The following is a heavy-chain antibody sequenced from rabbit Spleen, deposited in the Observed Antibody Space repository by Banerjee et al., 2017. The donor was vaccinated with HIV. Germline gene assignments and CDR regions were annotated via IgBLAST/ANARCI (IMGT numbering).Heavy chain of an antibody. Sequence: QEQLEESGGGLVKPEGSLTLTCKASGVSFNDKDVMCWVRQAPGKGLEWIGTIYAGSTGTIDYASWAKGRFTISRTSSTTVTLQMTSLTAADTATYFCARDLTDVIGWNFGWWGPGTLVTVS. V-gene: IGHV1S45*01. D-gene: IGHD1-1*01. CDR3: ARDLTDVIGWNFGW. J-gene: IGHJ4*01. CDR2: IYAGSTGTI. CDR1: GVSFNDKDV.